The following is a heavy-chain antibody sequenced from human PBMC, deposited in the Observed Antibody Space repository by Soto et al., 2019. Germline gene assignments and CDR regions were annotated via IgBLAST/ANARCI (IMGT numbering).Heavy chain of an antibody. J-gene: IGHJ4*02. CDR2: ISYDGSNK. CDR1: GFTFNNYG. D-gene: IGHD4-4*01. CDR3: AKDLASTGDY. Sequence: QVQLVESGGGVVQPGRALRLSCAASGFTFNNYGMHWVRQAPGKGLEWVAVISYDGSNKYYADPVMGRFTISRDNSKNTLYRQINSLGAEDTAMYYCAKDLASTGDYWGQGTLVTVS. V-gene: IGHV3-30*18.